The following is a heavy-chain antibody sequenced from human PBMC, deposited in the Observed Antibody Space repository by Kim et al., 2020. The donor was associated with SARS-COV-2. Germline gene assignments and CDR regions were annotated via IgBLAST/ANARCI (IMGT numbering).Heavy chain of an antibody. CDR1: GFTFSTYT. D-gene: IGHD2-8*01. CDR2: FSGREVI. V-gene: IGHV3-23*01. Sequence: GGSLRLSCAASGFTFSTYTMSWVRQAPGKGLEWVAVFSGREVIRYADAVKGRFTISRDTSKNTLFLQMNSLKAEDTALYYCARMGYDRGFYEYWGQGTLVTVSS. CDR3: ARMGYDRGFYEY. J-gene: IGHJ4*02.